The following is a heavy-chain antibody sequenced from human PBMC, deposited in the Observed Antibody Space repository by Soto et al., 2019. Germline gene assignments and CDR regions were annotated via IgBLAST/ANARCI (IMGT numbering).Heavy chain of an antibody. V-gene: IGHV4-30-2*01. Sequence: SETLSLTCGVSGGSISSGGYSWSWIRQPPGKGLEWIGYIYHSGSTYYNPSLKSRVTISVDRSKKQFSLKLSSVTAADTAVYYCARVPLTYSWFDPWGQGTLVTVSS. J-gene: IGHJ5*02. D-gene: IGHD1-26*01. CDR2: IYHSGST. CDR1: GGSISSGGYS. CDR3: ARVPLTYSWFDP.